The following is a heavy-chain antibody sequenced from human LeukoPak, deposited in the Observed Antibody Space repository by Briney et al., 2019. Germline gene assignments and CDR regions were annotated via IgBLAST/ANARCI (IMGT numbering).Heavy chain of an antibody. D-gene: IGHD3-10*02. CDR2: IYYSGST. CDR1: GGSISSGDYY. Sequence: SQTLSLTCTVSGGSISSGDYYWSWIRQPPGKGLEWIGYIYYSGSTYYNPSLKSRVTISVDTSKNQFSLKLSSVTAAGTAVYYCARDPFVRGVWLELPNWGQGTLVTVSS. J-gene: IGHJ4*02. CDR3: ARDPFVRGVWLELPN. V-gene: IGHV4-30-4*08.